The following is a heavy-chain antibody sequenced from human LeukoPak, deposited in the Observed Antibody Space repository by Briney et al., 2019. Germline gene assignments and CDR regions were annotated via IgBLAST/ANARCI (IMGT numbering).Heavy chain of an antibody. CDR3: ARDSYYDSSGYFNDTFDM. J-gene: IGHJ3*02. CDR2: ISDSGDT. D-gene: IGHD3-22*01. V-gene: IGHV4-59*01. CDR1: GGSISSYY. Sequence: TSETLSLTCTVSGGSISSYYWSWIRQPPGKGLEWIGHISDSGDTNYNHSLKSRITISVDPSKNQFSLKLSSVTAADTAVYYCARDSYYDSSGYFNDTFDMWGQGTVVTVSS.